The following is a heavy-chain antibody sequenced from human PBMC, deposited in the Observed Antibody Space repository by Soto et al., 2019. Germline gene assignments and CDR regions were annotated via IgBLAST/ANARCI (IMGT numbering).Heavy chain of an antibody. V-gene: IGHV2-5*02. CDR1: GFSLSTSGVG. J-gene: IGHJ4*02. CDR2: IYWEDDE. CDR3: SHSYYTSSGYDDYVDY. Sequence: QLTLKESGPTLVKPTQTLTLTCTFSGFSLSTSGVGVGWIRQPPGKALEWLALIYWEDDERYSPSQKSRLTITKDTTKNQVALTMTNMDPVDTATYHYSHSYYTSSGYDDYVDYWGQGTLVTVSS. D-gene: IGHD3-22*01.